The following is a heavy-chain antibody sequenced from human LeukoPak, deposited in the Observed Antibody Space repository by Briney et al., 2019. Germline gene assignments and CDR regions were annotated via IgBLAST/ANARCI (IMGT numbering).Heavy chain of an antibody. Sequence: SETLSLTCTVSGGSISSGDYYWSWIRQPPGKGLEWIGYIYYSGSTYYNPSLKSRVTISVDTSKNQFSLKLSSVTAADTAVYYCARDRRYYDFWSGYSNWFDPWGQGTLVTVSP. CDR3: ARDRRYYDFWSGYSNWFDP. D-gene: IGHD3-3*01. V-gene: IGHV4-30-4*01. CDR1: GGSISSGDYY. J-gene: IGHJ5*02. CDR2: IYYSGST.